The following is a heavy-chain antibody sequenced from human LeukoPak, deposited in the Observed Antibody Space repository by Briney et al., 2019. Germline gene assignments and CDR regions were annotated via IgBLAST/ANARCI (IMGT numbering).Heavy chain of an antibody. CDR1: GYTFTRTG. CDR2: INANNGDT. V-gene: IGHV1-18*01. D-gene: IGHD3-22*01. CDR3: ARVIRKDSRDYLYGDY. Sequence: ASVKVSCKTSGYTFTRTGISWVRQGPGQGLEWMGWINANNGDTNYAQKVQGKGTMTTDTATGTAYMDLRSLRPDAKATDDCARVIRKDSRDYLYGDYWGQGTLVTVSS. J-gene: IGHJ4*02.